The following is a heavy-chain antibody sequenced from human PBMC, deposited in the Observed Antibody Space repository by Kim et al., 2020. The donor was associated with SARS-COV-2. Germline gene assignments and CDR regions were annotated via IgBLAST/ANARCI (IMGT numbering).Heavy chain of an antibody. CDR1: GGTFSSYA. Sequence: SVKVSCKASGGTFSSYAISWVRQAPGQGLEWMGGIIPIFGTANYAQKFQGRVTITADESTSTAYMELSSLRSEDTAVYYCAREPYSSGNFDPWGQGTLVTVSS. D-gene: IGHD6-19*01. J-gene: IGHJ5*02. CDR2: IIPIFGTA. CDR3: AREPYSSGNFDP. V-gene: IGHV1-69*13.